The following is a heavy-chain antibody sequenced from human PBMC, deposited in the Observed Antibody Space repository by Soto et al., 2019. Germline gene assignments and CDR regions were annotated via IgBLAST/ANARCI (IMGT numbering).Heavy chain of an antibody. CDR1: GGSVNNRTYY. CDR2: VYYSGTT. Sequence: QVQLQESGPGLLKPSETLSLTCSVSGGSVNNRTYYWSWIRQPPGKRLEWIGYVYYSGTTNYNPPLKSRVFISVDTSKNQFSLSLSSVTAADTALYYCARTTAVPNTLRSRYYFDYWGQGTLVTVSS. D-gene: IGHD4-17*01. V-gene: IGHV4-61*01. J-gene: IGHJ4*02. CDR3: ARTTAVPNTLRSRYYFDY.